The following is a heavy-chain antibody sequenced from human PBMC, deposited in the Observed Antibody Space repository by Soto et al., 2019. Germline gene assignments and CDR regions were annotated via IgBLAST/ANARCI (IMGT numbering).Heavy chain of an antibody. J-gene: IGHJ6*01. D-gene: IGHD2-15*01. CDR2: ISAYNGNT. V-gene: IGHV1-18*01. CDR1: GYTFTSYG. CDR3: ARGPPVVTRKDYYYGMEV. Sequence: GASVKVSCKASGYTFTSYGISWVRQAPGQGLEWMGWISAYNGNTNYAQKLQGRVTMTTDTSTSTAYMELRSLRSDDTAVYYCARGPPVVTRKDYYYGMEVWGQGTTVTVSS.